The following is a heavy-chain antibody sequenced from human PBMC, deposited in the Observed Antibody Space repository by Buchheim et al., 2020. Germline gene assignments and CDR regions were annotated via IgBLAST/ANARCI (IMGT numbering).Heavy chain of an antibody. CDR2: IWYDGSNK. CDR1: GFTFSSYG. Sequence: QVQLVESGGGVVQPGRSLRLSCAASGFTFSSYGMHWVRQAPGKGLEWVAVIWYDGSNKYYADSVKGRFTISRDNSKNTLYLQMNSLRAEDTGVYYCARGCYWSGGSCYPRGYYYYGMDVWGQGTT. CDR3: ARGCYWSGGSCYPRGYYYYGMDV. V-gene: IGHV3-33*01. J-gene: IGHJ6*02. D-gene: IGHD2-15*01.